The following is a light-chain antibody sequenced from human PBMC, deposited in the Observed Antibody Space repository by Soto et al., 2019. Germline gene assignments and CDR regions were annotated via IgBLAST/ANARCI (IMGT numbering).Light chain of an antibody. CDR2: EVS. CDR3: SSYTSSSTHVV. CDR1: SSDVGGYNY. V-gene: IGLV2-14*01. Sequence: QPVLTQPASVSGSPGQSITISCTGTSSDVGGYNYVYWYQQHPGKAPKLMIYEVSNRPSGVSNRFSGSKSGNTASLTISGLQAEDEADYYCSSYTSSSTHVVFGGGTKLTVL. J-gene: IGLJ2*01.